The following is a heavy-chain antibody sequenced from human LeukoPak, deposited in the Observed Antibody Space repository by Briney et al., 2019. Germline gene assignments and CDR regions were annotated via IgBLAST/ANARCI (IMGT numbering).Heavy chain of an antibody. CDR3: TTATELIVATIPDN. D-gene: IGHD5-12*01. V-gene: IGHV3-15*01. J-gene: IGHJ4*02. Sequence: GGSLTLSCAASGFTFSDVWMTWVRQAPGRGLEWVGRIKTKTDGATTDDAAPVKGRFTILRDDSANMLYLQMTSLRTEDTALYYCTTATELIVATIPDNWGQGTLVTVSS. CDR1: GFTFSDVW. CDR2: IKTKTDGATT.